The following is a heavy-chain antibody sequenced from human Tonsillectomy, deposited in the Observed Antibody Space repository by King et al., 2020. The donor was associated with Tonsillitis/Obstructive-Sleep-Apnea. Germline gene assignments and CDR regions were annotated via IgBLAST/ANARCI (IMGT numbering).Heavy chain of an antibody. D-gene: IGHD1-7*01. CDR3: ATVGEYNWNYYYYYSGMDV. Sequence: VQLVESGGGLVKPGGSLRLSCAASGFTFSSYSMNWVRQAPGKGLEWVSSISSSSSYIYYADSVKGRFTISRDNAKNSLYLQMNSLRAEDTAVYYCATVGEYNWNYYYYYSGMDVWGQGTTVTVSS. V-gene: IGHV3-21*01. CDR1: GFTFSSYS. CDR2: ISSSSSYI. J-gene: IGHJ6*02.